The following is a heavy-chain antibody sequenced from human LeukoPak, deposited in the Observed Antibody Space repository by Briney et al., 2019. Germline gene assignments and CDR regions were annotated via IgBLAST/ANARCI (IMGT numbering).Heavy chain of an antibody. CDR1: GFTFTTYW. J-gene: IGHJ4*02. CDR3: TKGSSSTGVDS. CDR2: IKQDGSEK. V-gene: IGHV3-7*01. Sequence: GGSLRLSCAASGFTFTTYWMTWVRQAPGKGLEWVANIKQDGSEKYYVDSVKGRFTISRDNAKNSLYLQMNNLRAEDTAVYYCTKGSSSTGVDSWGQGTLVTVSS. D-gene: IGHD6-13*01.